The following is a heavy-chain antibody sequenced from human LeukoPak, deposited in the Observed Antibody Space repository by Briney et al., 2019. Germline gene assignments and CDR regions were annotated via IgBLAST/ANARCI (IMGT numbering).Heavy chain of an antibody. J-gene: IGHJ4*02. CDR2: IRYDGSNK. CDR1: GFTFSSYA. V-gene: IGHV3-30*14. CDR3: ARGHYGGYADY. Sequence: GGSLRLSCAASGFTFSSYAMHWVRQAPGKGLEWVAFIRYDGSNKYYADSVKGRFTISRDNSKSTLYLRMNNLTADDTAVYYCARGHYGGYADYWGQGTLVTVSS. D-gene: IGHD4-17*01.